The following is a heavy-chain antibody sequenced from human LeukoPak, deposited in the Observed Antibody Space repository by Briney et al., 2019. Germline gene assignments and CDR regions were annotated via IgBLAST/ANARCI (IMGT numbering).Heavy chain of an antibody. J-gene: IGHJ4*02. CDR2: ISGGGETT. CDR1: GFTFSTYA. D-gene: IGHD2-2*01. Sequence: PGGSLRLSCAASGFTFSTYAMNWVRQAPGKGLEWVSAISGGGETTYNADSVKGRFIISRDNSKNTLYLQMKGMRAEDTAIYYCAKGDGGSCSSRSCSTYLDYWGEGTLVTVSS. V-gene: IGHV3-23*01. CDR3: AKGDGGSCSSRSCSTYLDY.